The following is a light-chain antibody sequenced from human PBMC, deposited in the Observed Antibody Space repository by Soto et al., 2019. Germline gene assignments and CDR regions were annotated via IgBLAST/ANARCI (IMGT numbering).Light chain of an antibody. CDR3: QQRSNWPLT. J-gene: IGKJ4*01. V-gene: IGKV3-11*01. Sequence: EIVLTQSPATLSLSPGERATLSCRASQSVSSYLAWYQQKPGLAPRLLIYDASNRATGIPARFSGSGSGTDFNLTISRLEPEDCAVYYCQQRSNWPLTFGGGTKGEIK. CDR2: DAS. CDR1: QSVSSY.